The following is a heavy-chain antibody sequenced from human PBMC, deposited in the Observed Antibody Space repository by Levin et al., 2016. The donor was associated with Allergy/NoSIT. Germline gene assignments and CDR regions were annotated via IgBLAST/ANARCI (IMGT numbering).Heavy chain of an antibody. CDR1: GFTFSSYG. J-gene: IGHJ6*02. V-gene: IGHV3-30*18. CDR2: ISYDGSNK. CDR3: AKEEREGTGSYYYYYYGMDV. Sequence: SLKISCAASGFTFSSYGMHWVRQAPGKGLEWVAVISYDGSNKYYADSVKGRFTISRDNSKNTLYLQMNSLRAEDTAVYYCAKEEREGTGSYYYYYYGMDVWGQGTTVTVSS. D-gene: IGHD1-26*01.